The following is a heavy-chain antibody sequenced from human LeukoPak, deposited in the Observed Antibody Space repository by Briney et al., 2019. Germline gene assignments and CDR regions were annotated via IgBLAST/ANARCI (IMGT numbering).Heavy chain of an antibody. CDR1: DDSMSSYY. V-gene: IGHV4-59*01. J-gene: IGHJ4*02. CDR2: VYYSGGT. Sequence: SSETLSLTCTVSDDSMSSYYWNWIRQPPGKGLEWIGYVYYSGGTNYNPSLKSRVTISLDTSKNQFSLKLSSVSAADTAVYYCAAWQTIIFDYWGQGSLVTVSS. CDR3: AAWQTIIFDY. D-gene: IGHD5-24*01.